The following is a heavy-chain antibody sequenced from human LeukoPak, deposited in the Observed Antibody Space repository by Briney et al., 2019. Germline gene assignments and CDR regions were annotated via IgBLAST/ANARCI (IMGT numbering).Heavy chain of an antibody. J-gene: IGHJ4*02. CDR2: INSDGSST. Sequence: PGGSLRLSCAASGFTFSGYWIHWVRQAPGKGLVWVSRINSDGSSTSYADSVKGRFTISRDNAKNTVYLQMNSLRAEDTAVYYCASEPPGWLRPFDYWAREPWSPSPQ. CDR1: GFTFSGYW. CDR3: ASEPPGWLRPFDY. V-gene: IGHV3-74*01. D-gene: IGHD5-12*01.